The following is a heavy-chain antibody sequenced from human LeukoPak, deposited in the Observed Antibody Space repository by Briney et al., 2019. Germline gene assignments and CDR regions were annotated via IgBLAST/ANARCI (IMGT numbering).Heavy chain of an antibody. J-gene: IGHJ4*02. Sequence: PSETLSLTCTVSGGSIRSSYYYWSWIRQPPGKGLEWIGEINHSGSTNYNPSLKSRVTISVDTSKNQFSLKLSSVTAADTAVYYCASGSSSRGNGSDYWGQGTLVTVSS. CDR3: ASGSSSRGNGSDY. V-gene: IGHV4-39*07. D-gene: IGHD6-13*01. CDR2: INHSGST. CDR1: GGSIRSSYYY.